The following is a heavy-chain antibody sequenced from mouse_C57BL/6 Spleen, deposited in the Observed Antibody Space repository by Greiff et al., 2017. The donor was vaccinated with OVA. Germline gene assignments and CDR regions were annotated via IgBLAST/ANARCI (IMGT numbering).Heavy chain of an antibody. CDR2: IRNKANGYTT. J-gene: IGHJ3*01. V-gene: IGHV7-4*01. Sequence: EVQVVESGGGLVQPGASLRLSCAASGFTFTDYYMSWVRQPPGKAPEWLALIRNKANGYTTEYTASVKGRFTISRDNSQNILYLQMNTLRAEDSATYYCVKAKSDYSNYGFAYWGQGTLVTVSA. D-gene: IGHD2-5*01. CDR1: GFTFTDYY. CDR3: VKAKSDYSNYGFAY.